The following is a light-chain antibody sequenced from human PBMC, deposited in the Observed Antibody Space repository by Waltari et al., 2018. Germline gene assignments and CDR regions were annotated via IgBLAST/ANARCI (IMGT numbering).Light chain of an antibody. J-gene: IGLJ3*02. V-gene: IGLV2-8*01. CDR3: TSYAGKNILV. CDR2: EFN. CDR1: RSNVGVYNF. Sequence: QSVLTQPPSASGSLGQSVTISCTGARSNVGVYNFVSWYQQHPGKAPKLIIYEFNKRPPGVPDRFSGSKSGNTASLTVSGLLAEDEADYYCTSYAGKNILVFGGGTNLTVL.